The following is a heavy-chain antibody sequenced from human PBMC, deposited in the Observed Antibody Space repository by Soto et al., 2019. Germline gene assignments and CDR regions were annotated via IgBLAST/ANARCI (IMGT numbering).Heavy chain of an antibody. Sequence: PGESLKISCKGSAYSFTSYWIGWVRQMPGKGLEWMGIIYPGDSDTRYSPSFQGQVTISADKSISTAYLQWSSLKASDTAMYYCERKPAYSSGWYAFDIWGQGTMVTVS. J-gene: IGHJ3*02. CDR2: IYPGDSDT. D-gene: IGHD6-19*01. V-gene: IGHV5-51*01. CDR3: ERKPAYSSGWYAFDI. CDR1: AYSFTSYW.